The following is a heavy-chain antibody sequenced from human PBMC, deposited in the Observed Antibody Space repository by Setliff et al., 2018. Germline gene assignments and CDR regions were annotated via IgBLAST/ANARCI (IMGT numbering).Heavy chain of an antibody. V-gene: IGHV4-39*01. Sequence: SETLSLTCSVSGDSISSSSPFWGWIRQPPGKGLEWIGSISYSGGRTYYTPSLRGRVTISVDTSNNQFSLKLTSVTAADTSIYYCATDHYHCRGNDYWGQGSLVTVSS. CDR3: ATDHYHCRGNDY. D-gene: IGHD2-15*01. CDR1: GDSISSSSPF. CDR2: ISYSGGRT. J-gene: IGHJ4*02.